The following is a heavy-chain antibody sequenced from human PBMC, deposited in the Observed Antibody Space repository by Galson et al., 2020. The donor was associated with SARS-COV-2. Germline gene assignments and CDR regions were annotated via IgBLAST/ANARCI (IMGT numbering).Heavy chain of an antibody. J-gene: IGHJ6*02. V-gene: IGHV3-48*04. CDR2: ISSTTSNI. CDR1: GFTFNNYG. D-gene: IGHD1-26*01. CDR3: ARDETGYSGNNVLLYYAMDV. Sequence: GESLKISCAASGFTFNNYGMHWVRQAPGKGLEWISYISSTTSNIYYADSVRGRFTISRDNAKNSLYLQMHSLRAEDTAVYYCARDETGYSGNNVLLYYAMDVWGQGTTVTVSS.